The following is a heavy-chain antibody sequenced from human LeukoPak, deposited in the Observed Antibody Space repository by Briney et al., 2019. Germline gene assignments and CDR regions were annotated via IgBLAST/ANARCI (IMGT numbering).Heavy chain of an antibody. Sequence: GGSLRLSCAGAEFTLSNYWMSWVRQAPGKGPEWVANIRQDGNEKYYVDSVKGRFTISRDNAKNSLYLQMNSLRAEDTAVYYCARLRAAQTYDYWGQGTLVTVSS. D-gene: IGHD6-13*01. J-gene: IGHJ4*02. V-gene: IGHV3-7*04. CDR1: EFTLSNYW. CDR3: ARLRAAQTYDY. CDR2: IRQDGNEK.